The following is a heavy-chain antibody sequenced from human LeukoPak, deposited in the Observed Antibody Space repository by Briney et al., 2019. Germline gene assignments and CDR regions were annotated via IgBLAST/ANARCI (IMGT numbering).Heavy chain of an antibody. CDR2: MNPNSGNT. J-gene: IGHJ4*02. V-gene: IGHV1-8*01. CDR1: GYTFTSYD. Sequence: ASVKVSCKASGYTFTSYDINWVRQATGQGLEWMGWMNPNSGNTGYAQKFQGRVTMTRNTSISTAYMELSSLRSEDTAVYYCARGLHYYDSSGYYYLFDYWGQGTLVTVSS. D-gene: IGHD3-22*01. CDR3: ARGLHYYDSSGYYYLFDY.